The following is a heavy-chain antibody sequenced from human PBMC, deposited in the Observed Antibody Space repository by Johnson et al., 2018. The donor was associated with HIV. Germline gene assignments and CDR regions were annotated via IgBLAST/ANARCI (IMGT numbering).Heavy chain of an antibody. D-gene: IGHD5-24*01. CDR2: ISYDGSNK. CDR3: AKWTRDGYNYVHAFDI. CDR1: GFTFSSYG. J-gene: IGHJ3*02. Sequence: QVQLVESGGGLVQPGGSLRLSCAASGFTFSSYGMHWVRQAPGKGLEWVSVISYDGSNKYYADSVKGRFTISRDNAKNSLYLQMNSLRAEDTAVYYCAKWTRDGYNYVHAFDIWGQVTMVTVSS. V-gene: IGHV3-30*18.